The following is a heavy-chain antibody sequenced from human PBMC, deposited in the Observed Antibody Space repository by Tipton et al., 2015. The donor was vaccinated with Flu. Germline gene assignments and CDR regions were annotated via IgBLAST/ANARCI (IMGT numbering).Heavy chain of an antibody. CDR1: GDSISGFL. V-gene: IGHV4-4*07. CDR3: ARGVGTSWYTTK. CDR2: FYGTGTV. Sequence: TLSLTCTVSGDSISGFLWNWIRQPAGKGLEWIGHFYGTGTVGYNPSLESRVTMSVDTSKNQFSLTLKSVTAADTAVYYCARGVGTSWYTTKWGQGILVTVSS. J-gene: IGHJ4*02. D-gene: IGHD2-2*02.